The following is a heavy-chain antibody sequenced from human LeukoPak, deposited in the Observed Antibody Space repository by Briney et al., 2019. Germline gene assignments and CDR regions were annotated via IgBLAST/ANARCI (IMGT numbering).Heavy chain of an antibody. Sequence: PGGSLRLSCAASGFTFSSYGMHWVRQAPGKGPEWVAFIRYDGSNKYYADSVKGRFTISRDNSKNTLYLQINSLRAEDTAVYYCAKAGGDYSNYPVSYWGQGTLVTVSS. D-gene: IGHD4-11*01. CDR2: IRYDGSNK. J-gene: IGHJ4*02. CDR3: AKAGGDYSNYPVSY. V-gene: IGHV3-30*02. CDR1: GFTFSSYG.